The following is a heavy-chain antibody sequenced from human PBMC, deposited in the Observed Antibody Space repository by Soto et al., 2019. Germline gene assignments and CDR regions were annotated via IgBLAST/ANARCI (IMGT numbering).Heavy chain of an antibody. V-gene: IGHV1-46*01. Sequence: AAVQGSCMASEYTFTTFYIHWVRQTHGQGLEWMGMISPSGDSTTYAQRLQGRVTMTRDTSTSTAFMELRSLRSEDTAMYYCARHFGVVRNYYYYYGMDVWGQGTTVTVSS. CDR2: ISPSGDST. CDR3: ARHFGVVRNYYYYYGMDV. J-gene: IGHJ6*02. D-gene: IGHD3-3*01. CDR1: EYTFTTFY.